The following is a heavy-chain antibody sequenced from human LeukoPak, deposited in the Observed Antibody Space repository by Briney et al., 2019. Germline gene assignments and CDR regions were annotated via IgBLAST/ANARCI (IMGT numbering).Heavy chain of an antibody. CDR2: ISWNSGSI. V-gene: IGHV3-9*03. CDR1: GFTFDDYA. J-gene: IGHJ4*02. D-gene: IGHD3-22*01. CDR3: AKDMGPDGSGYPFDY. Sequence: GGSLRLSCAASGFTFDDYAMQWVRQAPGKGLEWVSGISWNSGSIGYADSVKGRFTISRDNAKNSLYLQMNSLRAEDMALYYCAKDMGPDGSGYPFDYWGQGTLVTVSS.